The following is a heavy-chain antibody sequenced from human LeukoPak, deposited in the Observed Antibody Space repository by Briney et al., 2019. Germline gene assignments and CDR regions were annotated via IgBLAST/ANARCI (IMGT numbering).Heavy chain of an antibody. CDR3: ARVLRYDNSGHDSFDI. V-gene: IGHV3-74*01. CDR2: INSDGSST. D-gene: IGHD3-22*01. Sequence: GGSLRLSCAASGFTFSSYWMHWVRQAPGKVLVWVSRINSDGSSTSYADSVKGRFTISRDNAKNTLYLQMDSLRAEDTAMYYCARVLRYDNSGHDSFDIWGQGTMITVSS. J-gene: IGHJ3*02. CDR1: GFTFSSYW.